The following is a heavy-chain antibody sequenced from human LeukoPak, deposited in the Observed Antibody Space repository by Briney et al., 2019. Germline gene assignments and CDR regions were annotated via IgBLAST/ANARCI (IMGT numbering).Heavy chain of an antibody. CDR1: GFTFSSYG. CDR3: ARGEIDGPDFDQ. CDR2: IRYDGSNK. Sequence: GGSLRLSCAASGFTFSSYGMHWVRQAPGKGLEWVAFIRYDGSNKYYADSVKGRFTISRDNSKNTLYLQMNSLRADDTAVYFCARGEIDGPDFDQWGQGTLVTVSS. J-gene: IGHJ4*02. D-gene: IGHD5-24*01. V-gene: IGHV3-30*02.